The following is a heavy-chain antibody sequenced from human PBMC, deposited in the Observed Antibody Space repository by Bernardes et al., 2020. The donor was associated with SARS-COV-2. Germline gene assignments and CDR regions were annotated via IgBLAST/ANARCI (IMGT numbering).Heavy chain of an antibody. CDR3: ARLQDTYGLDVFDV. V-gene: IGHV4-39*01. CDR1: GASISNSLSY. Sequence: SETLSLTCTVSGASISNSLSYWGWLLLPPGRGLEWIGSIFYSGSTYYNPSLKSRVTISVDASKNQFSLRLSSVTAAETAVYYCARLQDTYGLDVFDVWGQGTMVAVSS. D-gene: IGHD5-18*01. J-gene: IGHJ3*01. CDR2: IFYSGST.